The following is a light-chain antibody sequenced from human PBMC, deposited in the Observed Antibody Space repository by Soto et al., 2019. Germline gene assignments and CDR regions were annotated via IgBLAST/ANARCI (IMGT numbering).Light chain of an antibody. CDR3: CSYAGSSTFVV. CDR1: SSDVGSYNL. CDR2: EGS. V-gene: IGLV2-23*03. Sequence: QSALTQPASVSGSPGQSITISCTGTSSDVGSYNLVSWYQQHPGKAPQLMIYEGSKRPSGVSNRFSGSKSGNTASLTISGLQAGDEANYYCCSYAGSSTFVVFGGGTKVTVL. J-gene: IGLJ3*02.